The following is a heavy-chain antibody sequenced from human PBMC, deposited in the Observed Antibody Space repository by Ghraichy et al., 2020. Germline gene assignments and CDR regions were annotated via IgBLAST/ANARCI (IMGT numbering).Heavy chain of an antibody. Sequence: SETLSLTCAVYGGSFSGYYWSWIRQPPGKGLEWIGEINHSGSTNYNPSLKSRVTISVDTSKNQFSLKLSSVTAADTAVYYCARARGGIVPAFDYWGQGTLVTVSS. V-gene: IGHV4-34*01. D-gene: IGHD4-23*01. CDR2: INHSGST. J-gene: IGHJ4*02. CDR3: ARARGGIVPAFDY. CDR1: GGSFSGYY.